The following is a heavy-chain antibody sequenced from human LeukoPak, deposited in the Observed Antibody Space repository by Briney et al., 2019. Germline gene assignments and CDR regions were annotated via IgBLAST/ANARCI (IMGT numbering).Heavy chain of an antibody. V-gene: IGHV4-4*02. CDR1: GGSISSSNW. D-gene: IGHD6-19*01. CDR3: ARGDSSGWSLAPQFDY. CDR2: IYYSGST. J-gene: IGHJ4*02. Sequence: SETLSLTCAVSGGSISSSNWWSWVRQPPGKGLEWIGYIYYSGSTNYNPSLKSRVTISADTSKNQFSLKLSSVTAADTAVYYCARGDSSGWSLAPQFDYWGQGTLVTVSS.